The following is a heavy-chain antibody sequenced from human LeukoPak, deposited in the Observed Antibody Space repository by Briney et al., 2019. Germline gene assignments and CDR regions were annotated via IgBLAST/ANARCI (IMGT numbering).Heavy chain of an antibody. D-gene: IGHD6-6*01. Sequence: ASVKVSCTTSGGTFNTYTLNWVRQAPGQGLEWMGGIIPIHGTTNYAQKFQGRVTITADESTSTAYMELSSLRSEDTAVYYCARSYSSSSNFDYWGQGTLVTVSS. V-gene: IGHV1-69*13. CDR3: ARSYSSSSNFDY. J-gene: IGHJ4*02. CDR1: GGTFNTYT. CDR2: IIPIHGTT.